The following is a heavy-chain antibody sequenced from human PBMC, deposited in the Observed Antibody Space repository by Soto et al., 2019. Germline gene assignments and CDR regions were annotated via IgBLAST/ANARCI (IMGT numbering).Heavy chain of an antibody. J-gene: IGHJ4*02. D-gene: IGHD2-21*01. CDR3: SRIGGGGRYYFDY. CDR1: GGTFSSYA. V-gene: IGHV1-69*06. Sequence: QVQLVQSGAEVKKPGSSVKVSCKASGGTFSSYAISWVRQATGQGLEWMGGIIPIFGTANYAQKFQGRVTITADKSTSTAYMELSSLRSEDTAVYYWSRIGGGGRYYFDYWGQGTLITVSS. CDR2: IIPIFGTA.